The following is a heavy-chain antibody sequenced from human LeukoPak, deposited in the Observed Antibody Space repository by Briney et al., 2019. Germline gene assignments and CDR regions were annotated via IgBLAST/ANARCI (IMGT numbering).Heavy chain of an antibody. CDR3: ARVLETDCSGGSCYSGLDY. CDR2: ISRTGNYI. Sequence: PGGSLRLSCAASGFTFSRYNMNWFRQAPGKGLEWVSSISRTGNYIYYADSVKGRFTISRDNAQNSLFLQMNSLRVEDTAVYYCARVLETDCSGGSCYSGLDYWGQGTPVTVSS. D-gene: IGHD2-15*01. V-gene: IGHV3-21*01. CDR1: GFTFSRYN. J-gene: IGHJ4*02.